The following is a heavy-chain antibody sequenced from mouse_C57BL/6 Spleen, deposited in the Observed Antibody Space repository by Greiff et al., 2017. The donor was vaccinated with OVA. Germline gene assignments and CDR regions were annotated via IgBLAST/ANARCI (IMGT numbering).Heavy chain of an antibody. Sequence: VQLQQSGPELVKPGASVKISCKASGYAFSSSWMNWVKQRPGKGLEWIGRIYPGDGDTNYNGKFKGKATLTADKSSSTAYMQLSSLTSEDSAVYFCARMDYGSSYLYYAMDYWGQGTSVTVSS. V-gene: IGHV1-82*01. D-gene: IGHD1-1*01. CDR3: ARMDYGSSYLYYAMDY. CDR1: GYAFSSSW. J-gene: IGHJ4*01. CDR2: IYPGDGDT.